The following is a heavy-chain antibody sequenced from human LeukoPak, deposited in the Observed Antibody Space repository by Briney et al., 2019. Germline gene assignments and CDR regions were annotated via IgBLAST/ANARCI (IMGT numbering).Heavy chain of an antibody. CDR1: GGSISSGSYY. CDR3: ARVTSSGYYYYYMDV. CDR2: IYTSGST. V-gene: IGHV4-61*02. Sequence: SQTLSLTCTVAGGSISSGSYYWSCIRHPPGKGLVWIGRIYTSGSTNYNPSLKSRVTISVDTSKNQFSLKLSSVTAADTAVYYCARVTSSGYYYYYMDVWGKGTTVTVSS. J-gene: IGHJ6*03. D-gene: IGHD3-22*01.